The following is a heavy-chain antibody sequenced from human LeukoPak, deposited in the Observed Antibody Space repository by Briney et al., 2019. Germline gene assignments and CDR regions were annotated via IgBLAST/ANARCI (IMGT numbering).Heavy chain of an antibody. CDR2: INPSGGST. CDR1: GYTFTSYY. D-gene: IGHD3-22*01. CDR3: ARQLTYYYDSSGRYAFEI. J-gene: IGHJ3*02. Sequence: ASVKVSCKASGYTFTSYYMHWVRQAPGQGLEWMGIINPSGGSTSYAQKFQGRVTLTRDTSTSTVYMELSSLRSDDTAVYYCARQLTYYYDSSGRYAFEIWGQGTKVTVSS. V-gene: IGHV1-46*01.